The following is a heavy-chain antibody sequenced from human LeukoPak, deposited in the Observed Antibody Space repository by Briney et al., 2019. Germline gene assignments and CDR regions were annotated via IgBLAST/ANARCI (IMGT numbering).Heavy chain of an antibody. V-gene: IGHV3-23*01. CDR3: ARVAGGGAARPIRKAGYYYYYMDV. J-gene: IGHJ6*03. CDR2: ISGIGDGST. D-gene: IGHD6-6*01. Sequence: PGGSLRLSCAASGFTFSNYAMNWVRQAPGKGLEWVSVISGIGDGSTDYADSVKGRFTISRDNSKSTLFLQMNSLRAEDTAVYYCARVAGGGAARPIRKAGYYYYYMDVWGKGTTVTVSS. CDR1: GFTFSNYA.